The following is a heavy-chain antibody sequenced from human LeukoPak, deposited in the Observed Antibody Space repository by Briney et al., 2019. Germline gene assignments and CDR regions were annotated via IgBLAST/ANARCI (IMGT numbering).Heavy chain of an antibody. Sequence: GGSLRLSCAASGFTFSSYTMNWVRQAPGKGREWVSSISSSSSYIYYADSVKGRFTISRDNAKNSLYLQMNSLRAEDTAVYYCARGGIVGSGYYYFDYWGQGTLVTVSS. V-gene: IGHV3-21*01. CDR1: GFTFSSYT. J-gene: IGHJ4*02. D-gene: IGHD3-22*01. CDR3: ARGGIVGSGYYYFDY. CDR2: ISSSSSYI.